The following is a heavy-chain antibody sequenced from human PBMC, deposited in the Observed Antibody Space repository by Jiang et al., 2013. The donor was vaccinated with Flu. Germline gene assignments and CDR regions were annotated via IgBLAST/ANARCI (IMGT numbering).Heavy chain of an antibody. Sequence: LLKPSETLSLTCAVYGGSFSGYYWSWIRQPPGKGLEWIGEINHSGSTNYNPSLKSRVTISVDTSKNQFSLKLSSVTAADTAVYYCARNYDFWSGHGGMDVWGQGDHGSPSP. J-gene: IGHJ6*02. CDR3: ARNYDFWSGHGGMDV. V-gene: IGHV4-34*01. CDR1: GGSFSGYY. CDR2: INHSGST. D-gene: IGHD3-3*01.